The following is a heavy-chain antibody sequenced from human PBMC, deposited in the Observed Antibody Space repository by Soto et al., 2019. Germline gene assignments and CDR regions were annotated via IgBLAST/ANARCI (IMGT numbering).Heavy chain of an antibody. CDR3: ARGQVGGWIQLWLLDY. V-gene: IGHV4-31*03. CDR1: GGSISSGGYY. CDR2: IYYSGST. D-gene: IGHD5-18*01. Sequence: SETLSLTCTVSGGSISSGGYYWSWIRQHPGKGLEWIGYIYYSGSTYYNPSLKSRVTISVDTSKNQFSLKLSSVTAADTAVYYCARGQVGGWIQLWLLDYWGQGTLVTVSS. J-gene: IGHJ4*02.